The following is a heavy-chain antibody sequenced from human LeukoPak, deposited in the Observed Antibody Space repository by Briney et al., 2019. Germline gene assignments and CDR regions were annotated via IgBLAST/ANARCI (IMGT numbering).Heavy chain of an antibody. V-gene: IGHV4-4*07. D-gene: IGHD3-22*01. CDR2: IYTSGST. CDR1: GGSISSYY. CDR3: ARATMIVGWFDP. J-gene: IGHJ5*02. Sequence: SETLSLTCTVSGGSISSYYWSWIRQPAGKGLEWIGRIYTSGSTNYNPSLKSRVTISVDKSKNQFSLKLSSVTAADTAVYYCARATMIVGWFDPWGQGNLVTVSS.